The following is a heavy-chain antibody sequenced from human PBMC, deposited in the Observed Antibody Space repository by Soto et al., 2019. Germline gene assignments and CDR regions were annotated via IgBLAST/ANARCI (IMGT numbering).Heavy chain of an antibody. J-gene: IGHJ4*02. CDR1: GFTFSSYA. CDR2: ISYDGSNK. V-gene: IGHV3-30-3*01. CDR3: ARDDEGKVDTAMNRFDS. D-gene: IGHD5-18*01. Sequence: GGSLRLSCAASGFTFSSYAMHWVRQAPGKGLEWVAVISYDGSNKYYADSVKGRFTISRDNSKNTLYLQLNSLRAEDTAVYYCARDDEGKVDTAMNRFDSWGQGTPVPVSS.